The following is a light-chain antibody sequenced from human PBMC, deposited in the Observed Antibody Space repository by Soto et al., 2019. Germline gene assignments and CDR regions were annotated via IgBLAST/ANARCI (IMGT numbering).Light chain of an antibody. J-gene: IGKJ1*01. Sequence: ETVLTQSPATLSLSPGERATLSCRASHSLDSYLAWYQKKPGQAPRLLIYDTSNRASGIPARFSGSGSGTDFTLTISSLEPEDSAVYYCLHRRNWPTFGQGTKV. CDR2: DTS. V-gene: IGKV3-11*01. CDR3: LHRRNWPT. CDR1: HSLDSY.